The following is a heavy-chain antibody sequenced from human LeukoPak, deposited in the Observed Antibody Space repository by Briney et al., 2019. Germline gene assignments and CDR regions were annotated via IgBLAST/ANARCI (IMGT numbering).Heavy chain of an antibody. D-gene: IGHD2-15*01. CDR1: GGSISSYY. J-gene: IGHJ5*02. CDR2: IYYSGST. CDR3: AREDYCSGGSCYWNWFDP. Sequence: KSSETLSLTCTVSGGSISSYYWSWIRQPPGKGLEWIGYIYYSGSTNYNPSLKSRVTISVDTSKNQFSRKLSSVTAADTAVYYCAREDYCSGGSCYWNWFDPWGQGTLVTVSS. V-gene: IGHV4-59*01.